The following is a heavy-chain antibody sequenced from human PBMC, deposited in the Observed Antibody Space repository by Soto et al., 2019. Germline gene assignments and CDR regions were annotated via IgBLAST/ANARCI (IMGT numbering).Heavy chain of an antibody. CDR3: ATGPFGCYYDSSGSERNALDT. CDR2: INSDGSST. D-gene: IGHD3-22*01. V-gene: IGHV3-74*01. Sequence: PGGSLRLSCAASGFTFSSYWMHWVRQAPGKGLVWVSRINSDGSSTSYADSVKGRFTISRDNAKNTLYLQMNSLRAEDTAVYYCATGPFGCYYDSSGSERNALDTSGQATTVPV. CDR1: GFTFSSYW. J-gene: IGHJ3*02.